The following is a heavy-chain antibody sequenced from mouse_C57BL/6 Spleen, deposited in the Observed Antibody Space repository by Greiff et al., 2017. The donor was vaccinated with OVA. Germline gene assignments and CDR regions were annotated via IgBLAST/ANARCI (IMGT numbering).Heavy chain of an antibody. J-gene: IGHJ4*01. CDR3: AVYMDY. V-gene: IGHV3-6*01. Sequence: VQLQQSGPGLVKPSQSLSLTCSVTGYSITSGYYWNWIRQFPGNKLEWMGYISYDGSNNYNPSLKNRISITRDTSKNQFFLKLNSVTTEDTATYYCAVYMDYWGQGTSVTVSS. CDR1: GYSITSGYY. CDR2: ISYDGSN.